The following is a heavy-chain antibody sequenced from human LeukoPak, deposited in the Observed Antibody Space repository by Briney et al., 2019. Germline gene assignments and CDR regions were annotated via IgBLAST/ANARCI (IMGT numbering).Heavy chain of an antibody. D-gene: IGHD5-18*01. Sequence: GGSLRLSCAASGFTFSDYYMSWVRQAPGKGLEWVSGISWNSGSIGYADSVKGRFTISRDNAKNSLYLQMNSLRAEDTALYYCAKDRYSYGYRDAFDIWGQGTMVTVSS. V-gene: IGHV3-9*01. CDR3: AKDRYSYGYRDAFDI. J-gene: IGHJ3*02. CDR1: GFTFSDYY. CDR2: ISWNSGSI.